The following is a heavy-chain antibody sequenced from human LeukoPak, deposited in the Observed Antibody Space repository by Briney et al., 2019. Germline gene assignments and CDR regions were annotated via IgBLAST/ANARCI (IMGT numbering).Heavy chain of an antibody. Sequence: GGSLRLSCAASGFTFSSYAMHWVRQAPGKGLEWVAVISYDGSNKYYADSVKGRFTISRDNSKNTLYLQMNSLRAEDTAVYYCARWTLDSSGYYSLDYWAREPWSPSPQ. D-gene: IGHD3-22*01. CDR2: ISYDGSNK. J-gene: IGHJ4*02. V-gene: IGHV3-30-3*01. CDR1: GFTFSSYA. CDR3: ARWTLDSSGYYSLDY.